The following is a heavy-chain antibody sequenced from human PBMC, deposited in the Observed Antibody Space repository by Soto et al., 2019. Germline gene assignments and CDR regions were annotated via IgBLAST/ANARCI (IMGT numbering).Heavy chain of an antibody. CDR2: ISGSGGST. V-gene: IGHV3-23*01. D-gene: IGHD3-3*01. CDR3: AKLFYDFWSGPPMDV. CDR1: GFTFSSYA. Sequence: GGSLRLSCAASGFTFSSYAMSWVRQAPGKGLEWVSAISGSGGSTYYADSVKGRFTISRDNSKNTLYLQMNSLRAEDTAVYYCAKLFYDFWSGPPMDVWGQGTTVTVSS. J-gene: IGHJ6*02.